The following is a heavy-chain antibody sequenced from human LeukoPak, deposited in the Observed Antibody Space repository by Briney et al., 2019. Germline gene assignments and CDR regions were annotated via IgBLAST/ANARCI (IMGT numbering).Heavy chain of an antibody. D-gene: IGHD6-19*01. CDR3: APRGSGWYTDY. V-gene: IGHV3-48*03. CDR2: ISSSGSTI. J-gene: IGHJ4*02. CDR1: GFTFSSYE. Sequence: GGSLRLSCAASGFTFSSYEMNWVRQAPGKGLEWVSYISSSGSTIYYADSVKGRFTISRDNAKNPLYLQMNSLRAEDTAVYYCAPRGSGWYTDYWGQGTLVTVSS.